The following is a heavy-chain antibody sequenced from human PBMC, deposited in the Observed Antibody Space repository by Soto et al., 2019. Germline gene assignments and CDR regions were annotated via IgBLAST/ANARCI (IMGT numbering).Heavy chain of an antibody. CDR1: GFTFSDSG. CDR2: IIFSGGST. Sequence: EVQLLDSGGGLVQPGGSLRLSCAASGFTFSDSGMSWVRQPPGKGLNWVSTIIFSGGSTYYADSVKGRFTISRDNSKNTLYLQMDSLRAEDTAVYYCAKGVQPYMFDYWGQGSLVTVAA. D-gene: IGHD4-4*01. V-gene: IGHV3-23*01. CDR3: AKGVQPYMFDY. J-gene: IGHJ4*02.